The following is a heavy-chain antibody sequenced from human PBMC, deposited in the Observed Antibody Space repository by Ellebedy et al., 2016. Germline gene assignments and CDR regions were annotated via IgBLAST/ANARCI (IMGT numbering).Heavy chain of an antibody. CDR2: VYYTGST. V-gene: IGHV4-39*01. J-gene: IGHJ4*02. Sequence: SETLSLXXAVSGDSITSPNYYWGWVRQPPGKGLEWIGTVYYTGSTYYNPSLKSRVTISVYMSKNQFSLKLSSVTAADTAVYYCARHVAVAARPGYFDYWGQGTLATVSS. D-gene: IGHD6-6*01. CDR3: ARHVAVAARPGYFDY. CDR1: GDSITSPNYY.